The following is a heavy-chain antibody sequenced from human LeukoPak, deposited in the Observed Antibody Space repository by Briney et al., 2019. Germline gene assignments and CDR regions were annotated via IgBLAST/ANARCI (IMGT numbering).Heavy chain of an antibody. Sequence: QTGGSLRLSCAASGFTLSNYNMNWVRQAPGKGLEWVSYISSSGTTIYYADSVKGRFTISRDNAKDSLYLQMNSLRAEDTAVYYCARERIYYGSGNLYWGKGALVTVSS. D-gene: IGHD3-10*01. CDR2: ISSSGTTI. CDR1: GFTLSNYN. J-gene: IGHJ4*02. V-gene: IGHV3-48*01. CDR3: ARERIYYGSGNLY.